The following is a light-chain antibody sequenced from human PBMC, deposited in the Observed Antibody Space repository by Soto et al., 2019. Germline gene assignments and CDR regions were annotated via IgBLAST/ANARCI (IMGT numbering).Light chain of an antibody. V-gene: IGKV3-20*01. CDR2: GAS. Sequence: EIVLTQSPGTLPLSPGDRATLSCRASQSVSSSYLAWYQQKPGQAPSLLIYGASNRATGIPDRFSGGGSGTDFTLTISRLEPEDFAVYYCQQRSGFGGGTKVDIK. CDR3: QQRSG. CDR1: QSVSSSY. J-gene: IGKJ4*01.